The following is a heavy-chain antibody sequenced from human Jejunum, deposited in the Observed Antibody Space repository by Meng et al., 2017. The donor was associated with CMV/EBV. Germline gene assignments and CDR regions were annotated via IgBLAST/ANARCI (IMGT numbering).Heavy chain of an antibody. V-gene: IGHV3-23*01. CDR1: DNRITYYA. CDR3: ARRGQV. J-gene: IGHJ4*02. Sequence: LRLSCAASDNRITYYAMDWVRQAPGKGLEWVSAILVDSVTTYYADSVKGRFTISRDNSKNMMYLQMNSLRLEDTAVYFCARRGQVWGQGALVTVSS. CDR2: ILVDSVTT.